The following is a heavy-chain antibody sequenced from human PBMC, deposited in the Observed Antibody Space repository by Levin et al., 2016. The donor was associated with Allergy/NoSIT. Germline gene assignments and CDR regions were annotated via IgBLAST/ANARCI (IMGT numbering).Heavy chain of an antibody. D-gene: IGHD3-3*01. CDR2: IYYSGST. V-gene: IGHV4-59*01. J-gene: IGHJ5*02. Sequence: SETLSLTCTVSGGSISSYYWSWIRQPPGKGLEWIGYIYYSGSTNYNPSLKSRVTISVDTSKNQFSLKLSSVTAADTAVYYCARALRVRSPFDPWGQGTLVTVSS. CDR3: ARALRVRSPFDP. CDR1: GGSISSYY.